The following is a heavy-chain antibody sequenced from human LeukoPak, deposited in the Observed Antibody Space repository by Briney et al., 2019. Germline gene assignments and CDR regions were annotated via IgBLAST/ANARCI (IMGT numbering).Heavy chain of an antibody. D-gene: IGHD2-8*02. V-gene: IGHV1-2*02. CDR3: ARSRGFVLIPPTTVWFDP. J-gene: IGHJ5*02. CDR2: INPKSGGK. Sequence: ASVTVSCKASGYTFTGYYIHWVRQAPGQGLEWMGWINPKSGGKKHVVNFQGRVTMTRDTSISTAYMELSRLRSDDTAVYYCARSRGFVLIPPTTVWFDPWGQGTLVTVAA. CDR1: GYTFTGYY.